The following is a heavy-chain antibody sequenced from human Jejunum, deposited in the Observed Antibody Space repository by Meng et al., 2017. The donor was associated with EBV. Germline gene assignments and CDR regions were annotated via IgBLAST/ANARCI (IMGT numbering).Heavy chain of an antibody. CDR3: ARDGEWDLGGVIDH. D-gene: IGHD1-26*01. V-gene: IGHV3-21*01. Sequence: VRLGGSGGGLARPGGSLRLSCAASGFTFSDYAMNWVRQAPGKGLDWVSYISSSSSYIYYADSVKGRFTISRDNAKNSLYLQMNSLRAEDTAVYYCARDGEWDLGGVIDHWGQGTLVTVSS. CDR1: GFTFSDYA. J-gene: IGHJ4*02. CDR2: ISSSSSYI.